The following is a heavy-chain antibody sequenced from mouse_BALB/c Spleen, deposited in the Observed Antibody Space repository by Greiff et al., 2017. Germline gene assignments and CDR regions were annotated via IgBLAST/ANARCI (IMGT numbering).Heavy chain of an antibody. CDR2: ISSGGSYT. CDR3: AREYFDY. CDR1: GFTFSSYA. V-gene: IGHV5-9-4*01. J-gene: IGHJ2*01. Sequence: EVKLMESGGGLVKPGGSLTLSCAASGFTFSSYAMSWVRQSPEKRLEWVAEISSGGSYTYYPDTVTGRFTISRDNAKNTLYLEMSSLRSEDTAMYYCAREYFDYWGQGTTLTVSS.